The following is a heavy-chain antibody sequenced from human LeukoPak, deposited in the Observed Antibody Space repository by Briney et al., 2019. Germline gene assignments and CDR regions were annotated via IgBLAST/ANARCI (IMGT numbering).Heavy chain of an antibody. CDR1: GFAFDEHG. Sequence: QLGGSLRLSCTASGFAFDEHGMSWVRQVPGKGLEWVSGINWSGGSTGYADPLRGRFTISRDNAKNSLYLQMDSLRAEDTALYYCARAPITSPFYFDYWGQGTLVTASS. D-gene: IGHD2-2*01. J-gene: IGHJ4*02. CDR3: ARAPITSPFYFDY. CDR2: INWSGGST. V-gene: IGHV3-20*04.